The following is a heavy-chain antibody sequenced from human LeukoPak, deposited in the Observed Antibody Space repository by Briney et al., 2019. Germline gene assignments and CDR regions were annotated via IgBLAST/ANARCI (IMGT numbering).Heavy chain of an antibody. CDR2: ISITSRTT. J-gene: IGHJ4*02. D-gene: IGHD2-2*01. Sequence: GGSLRLSCAASGFTFTTYSMNWVRQAPGKGLQWVSYISITSRTTNYADSVKGRFTISRDSAKNSLYLQMNSLRAEDTAVYYCANQDCSKTDCPSAHWGQGTLVTVSS. V-gene: IGHV3-48*01. CDR1: GFTFTTYS. CDR3: ANQDCSKTDCPSAH.